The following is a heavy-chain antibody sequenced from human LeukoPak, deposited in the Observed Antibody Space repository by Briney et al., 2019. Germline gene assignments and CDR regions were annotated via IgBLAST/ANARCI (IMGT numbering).Heavy chain of an antibody. V-gene: IGHV1-2*02. CDR1: GYTFTGYY. CDR3: ASEITVTTAAFDI. Sequence: ASVKVSCKASGYTFTGYYMHWVRQAPGQGLEWMGWINPNSGGTNYAQKFQGRVTMTRDTSISTAYMELSRLRSDDTAVYYCASEITVTTAAFDIWGQGTMVTASS. J-gene: IGHJ3*02. D-gene: IGHD4-11*01. CDR2: INPNSGGT.